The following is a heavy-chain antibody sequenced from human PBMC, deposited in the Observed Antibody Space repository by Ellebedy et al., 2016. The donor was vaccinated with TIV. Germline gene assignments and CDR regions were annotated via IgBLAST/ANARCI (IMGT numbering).Heavy chain of an antibody. CDR1: GFYFDRYE. Sequence: GGSLRLSXAASGFYFDRYEMQWFRQAPGKGLEWVATISFDEINKYYADSVKGRFTISRDNSKNTVNLQMNSLRAEDTAVYYCAKDGGLRQQVVDRGSGVDVWGQGTTVTVSS. V-gene: IGHV3-30*02. J-gene: IGHJ6*02. CDR3: AKDGGLRQQVVDRGSGVDV. D-gene: IGHD6-13*01. CDR2: ISFDEINK.